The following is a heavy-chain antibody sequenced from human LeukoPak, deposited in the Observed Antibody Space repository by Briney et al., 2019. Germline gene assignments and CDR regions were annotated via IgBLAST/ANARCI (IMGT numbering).Heavy chain of an antibody. Sequence: ASVKVSCKASGYTFTSYGISWVRQAPGQGLEWMGWISAYNGNTNYAQKLQGRVTMTTDTSTSTAYMELRSLRSDDTAVYYCARQYCSSTSCYTFDPWGQGTLVTVSS. D-gene: IGHD2-2*02. CDR1: GYTFTSYG. CDR3: ARQYCSSTSCYTFDP. J-gene: IGHJ5*02. CDR2: ISAYNGNT. V-gene: IGHV1-18*01.